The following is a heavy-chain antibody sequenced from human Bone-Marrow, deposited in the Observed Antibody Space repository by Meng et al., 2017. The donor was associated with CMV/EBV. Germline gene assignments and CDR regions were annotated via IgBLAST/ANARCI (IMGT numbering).Heavy chain of an antibody. CDR3: ARGGRTSSAYWRD. J-gene: IGHJ4*02. CDR1: GLSFNSQW. D-gene: IGHD6-6*01. Sequence: GESLKISCAPSGLSFNSQWMTWVRQAPGKGLQWVANINQDGSKTYYVDSVKGRFTISRDNSKNSLYLQVDSLRVEDTAMYYCARGGRTSSAYWRDWGQGTLATVS. CDR2: INQDGSKT. V-gene: IGHV3-7*01.